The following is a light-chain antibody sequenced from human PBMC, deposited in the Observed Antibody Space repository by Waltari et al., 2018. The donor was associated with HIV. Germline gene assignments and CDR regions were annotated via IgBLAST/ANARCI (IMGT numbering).Light chain of an antibody. CDR2: GAA. J-gene: IGKJ2*01. CDR3: QQYNIRPRGNT. CDR1: QGVGSN. Sequence: IVMTQSPAILSVSPGERVTLSCRASQGVGSNLAWYQQKVGQAPRLLIYGAATRAAEIPVRVSGSGSGTDFTLTIDSLQSEDFATYYCQQYNIRPRGNTFGQGTKLQIK. V-gene: IGKV3-15*01.